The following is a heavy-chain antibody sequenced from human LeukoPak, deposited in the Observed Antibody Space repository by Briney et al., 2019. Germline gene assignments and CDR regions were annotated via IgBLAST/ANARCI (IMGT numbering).Heavy chain of an antibody. CDR1: GGSFSGYY. V-gene: IGHV4-34*01. Sequence: PSETLSLTCAVYGGSFSGYYWSWIRQPPGKGLEWIGEINHSGSTNYNPSLKSRVTISVDTSKNQFSLKLSPVTAADTAVYYCARSYYNYYFDYWGQGTLVTVSS. CDR2: INHSGST. CDR3: ARSYYNYYFDY. D-gene: IGHD3-10*01. J-gene: IGHJ4*02.